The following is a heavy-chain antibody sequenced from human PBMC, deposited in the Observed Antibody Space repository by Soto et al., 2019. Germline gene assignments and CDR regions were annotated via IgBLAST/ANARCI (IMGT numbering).Heavy chain of an antibody. V-gene: IGHV1-69*13. CDR2: IIPIFGTA. CDR1: GGTFSSYA. D-gene: IGHD5-18*01. J-gene: IGHJ4*02. Sequence: SVKVSCKASGGTFSSYAISWVRQAPGQGLEWMGGIIPIFGTANYAQKFQGRVTITADESTSTAYMELSSLRSEDTAVYYCARDPAKNTAMAAGFDHWGQGTLVTVSS. CDR3: ARDPAKNTAMAAGFDH.